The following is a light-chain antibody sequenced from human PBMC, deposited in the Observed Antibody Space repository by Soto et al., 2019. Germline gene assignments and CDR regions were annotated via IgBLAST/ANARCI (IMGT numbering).Light chain of an antibody. V-gene: IGKV1-39*01. CDR1: QPISDY. Sequence: DIQMTQSPSSLSASVGDRVTITCPTSQPISDYLNWYQHKPGKAPTLLIYTASNLQSGVPSRFSGSGSGTHFTLTISSLQPEDFATYYCQQHYNTPRTFGQGTKVDI. J-gene: IGKJ1*01. CDR2: TAS. CDR3: QQHYNTPRT.